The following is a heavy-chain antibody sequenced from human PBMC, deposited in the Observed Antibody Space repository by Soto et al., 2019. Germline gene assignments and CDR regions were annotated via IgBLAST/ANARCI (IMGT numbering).Heavy chain of an antibody. CDR1: GFTVSSNY. Sequence: GGSLRLSCAASGFTVSSNYMSWVCQAPGKGLEWVSVIYSGGSTYYADSVKGRFTISRHNSKNTPYLQMNSLRAEDTAVYYCARDRAYYGSGIDYYGMDVWGQGTTVTVSS. D-gene: IGHD3-10*01. J-gene: IGHJ6*02. V-gene: IGHV3-53*04. CDR2: IYSGGST. CDR3: ARDRAYYGSGIDYYGMDV.